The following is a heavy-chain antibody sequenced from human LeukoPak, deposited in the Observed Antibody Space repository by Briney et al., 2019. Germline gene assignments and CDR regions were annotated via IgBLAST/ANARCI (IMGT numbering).Heavy chain of an antibody. CDR2: INHSGST. CDR1: GGSFSGYY. V-gene: IGHV4-34*01. Sequence: SETLSLTCAVYGGSFSGYYWSWIRQPPGKGLEWIGEINHSGSTNYNPSLKSRVTISVLTSKNRFSLKLSSVTAADTAVYYCARGRPLLWFGELWQQNWFDPWGQGTLVTVSS. CDR3: ARGRPLLWFGELWQQNWFDP. D-gene: IGHD3-10*01. J-gene: IGHJ5*02.